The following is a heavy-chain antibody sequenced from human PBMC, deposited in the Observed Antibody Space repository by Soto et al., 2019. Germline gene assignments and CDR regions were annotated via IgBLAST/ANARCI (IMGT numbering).Heavy chain of an antibody. J-gene: IGHJ3*01. Sequence: QVQLVESGGGVAQPGGSLRLSCAASGFTFSSYGMHWVRRAPGKGLEWVAVIWYDGGNKYYADSVKGRFTISRDNSKNTLYLQMSSLRVEDTALYDCTRGGGERYFDWLLALDVWGQGTMVTVSS. D-gene: IGHD3-9*01. V-gene: IGHV3-33*01. CDR2: IWYDGGNK. CDR3: TRGGGERYFDWLLALDV. CDR1: GFTFSSYG.